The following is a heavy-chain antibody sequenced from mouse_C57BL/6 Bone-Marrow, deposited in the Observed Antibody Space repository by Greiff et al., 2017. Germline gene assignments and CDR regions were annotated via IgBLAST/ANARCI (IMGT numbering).Heavy chain of an antibody. D-gene: IGHD3-2*02. CDR1: GFTFSSYA. CDR2: ISDGGSYT. V-gene: IGHV5-4*03. J-gene: IGHJ3*01. CDR3: ARGAQLRLAWFAY. Sequence: EVKVVESGGGLVKPGGSLKISCAASGFTFSSYAMSWVRQTPEKRLEWVATISDGGSYTYYPDNVKGRFTISRDNAKNNPYMQMSHLTSEDTAMYYCARGAQLRLAWFAYWGQGTLVTVS.